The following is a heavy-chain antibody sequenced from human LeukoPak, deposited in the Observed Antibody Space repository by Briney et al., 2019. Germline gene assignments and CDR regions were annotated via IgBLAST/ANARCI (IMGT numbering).Heavy chain of an antibody. J-gene: IGHJ4*02. Sequence: SETLSLTCTVSGYSICSGYYWAWIRQPPGKGLEWIGSIFHTGSTYHNPSLKSRVTISVDTSKNQFSLKLNSVTAADTAVYYCARDHSSSSEDYWGQGTLVTVSS. CDR1: GYSICSGYY. D-gene: IGHD6-13*01. CDR2: IFHTGST. CDR3: ARDHSSSSEDY. V-gene: IGHV4-38-2*02.